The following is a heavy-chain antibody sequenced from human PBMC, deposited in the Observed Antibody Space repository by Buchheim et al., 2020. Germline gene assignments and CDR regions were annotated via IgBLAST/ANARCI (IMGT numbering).Heavy chain of an antibody. V-gene: IGHV3-33*08. CDR3: AREATVGAPDAFDI. CDR1: GFTFSDYY. D-gene: IGHD1-26*01. Sequence: QVQLVESGGGLVKPGGSLRLSCAASGFTFSDYYMSWIRQAPGKGLEWVAVIWYDGSNKYYADSVKGRFTISRDNSKKTLYMQMNSLRAEDTAVYYCAREATVGAPDAFDIWGQGT. J-gene: IGHJ3*02. CDR2: IWYDGSNK.